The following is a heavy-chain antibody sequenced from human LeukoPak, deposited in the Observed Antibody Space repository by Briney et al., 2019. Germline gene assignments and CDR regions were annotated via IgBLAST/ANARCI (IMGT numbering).Heavy chain of an antibody. CDR2: ISGSGGST. CDR1: GFTFSDFA. V-gene: IGHV3-23*01. Sequence: GGSLRLSCAASGFTFSDFAMTWVRQAPGKGLEWVSAISGSGGSTYYADSVKGRFTISRDNSKNTLYLQMNSLRAEDTAVYYCAKDRSGSWFDPWGQGTLVTVSS. D-gene: IGHD3-3*01. J-gene: IGHJ5*02. CDR3: AKDRSGSWFDP.